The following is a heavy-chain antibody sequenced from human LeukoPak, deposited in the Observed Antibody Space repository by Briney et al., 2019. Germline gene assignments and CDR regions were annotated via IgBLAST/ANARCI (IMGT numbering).Heavy chain of an antibody. CDR3: ITRAN. Sequence: GGSLRLSCTASGFPFSNAWMNWVRQAPGKGLEWVGRIKSKTDGGTTDYAAPVKGRFTISRDDSENTVYLQMSSLQIEDTAVYYCITRANWSQGTLVTVSS. J-gene: IGHJ4*02. CDR1: GFPFSNAW. CDR2: IKSKTDGGTT. V-gene: IGHV3-15*01.